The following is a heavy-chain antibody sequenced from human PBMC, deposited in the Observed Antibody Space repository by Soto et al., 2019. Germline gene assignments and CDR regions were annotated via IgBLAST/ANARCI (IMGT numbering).Heavy chain of an antibody. J-gene: IGHJ4*02. CDR3: XXXNWANPDS. CDR2: ISKDSGRAT. CDR1: GFIFRDWF. D-gene: IGHD7-27*01. Sequence: LVESGGALVKPGGSLRLSCAASGFIFRDWFMSWIRQAPGKGLEWISYISKDSGRATRYADSVKGRFTISRDXXXXXXXXXXXXXXXXDTAXXXXXXXNWANPDSWGQGTLVTVSS. V-gene: IGHV3-11*01.